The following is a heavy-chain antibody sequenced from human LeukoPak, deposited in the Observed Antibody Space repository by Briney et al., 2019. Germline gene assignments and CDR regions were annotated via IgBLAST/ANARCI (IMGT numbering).Heavy chain of an antibody. D-gene: IGHD3-10*01. J-gene: IGHJ4*02. CDR1: GGSFSGYY. CDR2: INHSGST. V-gene: IGHV4-34*01. Sequence: PSETLSLTCAVYGGSFSGYYWSWIRQPPGKGLEWIGEINHSGSTNYNPSLKSRVTISVDTSKNQFSLKLSSVTAADTAVYYCARVVEARGSDYFDYWGRGTLVTVSS. CDR3: ARVVEARGSDYFDY.